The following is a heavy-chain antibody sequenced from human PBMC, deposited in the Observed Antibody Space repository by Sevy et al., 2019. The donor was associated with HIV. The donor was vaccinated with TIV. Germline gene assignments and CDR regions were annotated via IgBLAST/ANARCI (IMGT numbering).Heavy chain of an antibody. V-gene: IGHV3-7*01. CDR2: IKQDGSEK. CDR1: GFTFSSYW. Sequence: GGSLRLSCAASGFTFSSYWMSWVRQAPGKGLEWVANIKQDGSEKYYVDSVKGRFTISRDNAKNSLYLQMNSLRAEDTAVYYCARDTLDWLLGYFDYWGQGTLVTVSS. D-gene: IGHD3-9*01. CDR3: ARDTLDWLLGYFDY. J-gene: IGHJ4*02.